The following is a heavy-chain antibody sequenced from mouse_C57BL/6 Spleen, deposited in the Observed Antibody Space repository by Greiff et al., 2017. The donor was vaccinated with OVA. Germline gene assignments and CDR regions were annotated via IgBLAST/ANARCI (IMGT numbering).Heavy chain of an antibody. V-gene: IGHV1-18*01. J-gene: IGHJ4*01. Sequence: VQLQQSGPELVKPGASVKIPCKASGYTFTDYNMDWVKQSHGKSLEWRGDRKHNNGGTNYNQKFKGKATLTVDKSSSTAYMELRSLTSEDTAVYYCARSRDWYAMDYWGQGTSVTVSS. CDR2: RKHNNGGT. CDR3: ARSRDWYAMDY. CDR1: GYTFTDYN.